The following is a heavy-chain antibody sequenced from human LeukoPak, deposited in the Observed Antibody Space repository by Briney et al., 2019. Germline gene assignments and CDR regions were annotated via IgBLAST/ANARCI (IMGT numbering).Heavy chain of an antibody. D-gene: IGHD6-6*01. CDR2: IKQDGSVK. J-gene: IGHJ4*02. Sequence: PGGSLSLSCEASGFTFSAYWMGWASKAPGGGWGWVANIKQDGSVKYYVDSVMGRFTISRDNAKNSLYLQMNSLRAEDTAFYYCARIGYSSSSFDYWGQGTLVTVSS. CDR1: GFTFSAYW. CDR3: ARIGYSSSSFDY. V-gene: IGHV3-7*01.